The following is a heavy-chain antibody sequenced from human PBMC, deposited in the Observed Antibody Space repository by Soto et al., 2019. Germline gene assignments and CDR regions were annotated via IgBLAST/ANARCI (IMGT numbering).Heavy chain of an antibody. CDR2: ISSSSSYT. V-gene: IGHV3-11*06. D-gene: IGHD5-18*01. J-gene: IGHJ5*02. Sequence: GGSLRLSCAASGFTFSDYYMSWIRQAPGKGLEWVSYISSSSSYTNYADPVKGRFTISRDNAKNSLYLQMNSLRAEDTAVYYCARGYSYGSDNWFDPWGQGTLVTVSS. CDR1: GFTFSDYY. CDR3: ARGYSYGSDNWFDP.